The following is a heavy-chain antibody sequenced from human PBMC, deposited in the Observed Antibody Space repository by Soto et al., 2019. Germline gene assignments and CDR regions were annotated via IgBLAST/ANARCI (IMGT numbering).Heavy chain of an antibody. CDR1: GFTFNVYG. J-gene: IGHJ6*04. CDR3: AAVRDPHLDHYGLDV. CDR2: LIPIYDAP. D-gene: IGHD6-19*01. Sequence: QVQLVQSGAEVKNPGSSVKVSCKTSGFTFNVYGINWVRQAPGQGLEWMGGLIPIYDAPNYAQKFQDRVTITADKSPTRVYLELSSLTSENTAVYFCAAVRDPHLDHYGLDVWGKGTTVTVSS. V-gene: IGHV1-69*06.